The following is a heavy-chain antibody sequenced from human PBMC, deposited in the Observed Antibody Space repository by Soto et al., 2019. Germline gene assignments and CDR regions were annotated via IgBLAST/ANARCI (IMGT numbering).Heavy chain of an antibody. CDR2: ISSSSSTI. CDR3: ARFAVGATFDY. V-gene: IGHV3-48*01. D-gene: IGHD1-26*01. Sequence: GSLRLSCAASGFTFSSYSMNWLRQGPGKGLKWVSYISSSSSTIYYADSVKGRFTITRDNARNSLYLQMNSLRAEDTAVYYCARFAVGATFDYWGQGTLVTVS. CDR1: GFTFSSYS. J-gene: IGHJ4*02.